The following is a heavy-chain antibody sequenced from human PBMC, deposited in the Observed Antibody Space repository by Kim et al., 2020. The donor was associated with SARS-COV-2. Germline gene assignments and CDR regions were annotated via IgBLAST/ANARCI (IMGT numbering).Heavy chain of an antibody. CDR3: TRPPIYSGYDRPHYFDY. CDR1: GFTFGDYA. CDR2: IRSKAYGGTT. V-gene: IGHV3-49*03. D-gene: IGHD5-12*01. Sequence: GGSLRLSCTASGFTFGDYAMSWFRQAPGKGLEWVGFIRSKAYGGTTEYAASVKGRFTISRDDSKSIAYLQMNSLKTEDTAVYYCTRPPIYSGYDRPHYFDYWGQGTLVTVSS. J-gene: IGHJ4*02.